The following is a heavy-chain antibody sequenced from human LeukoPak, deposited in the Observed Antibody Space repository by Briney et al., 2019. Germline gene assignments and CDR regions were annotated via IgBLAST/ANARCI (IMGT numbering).Heavy chain of an antibody. CDR1: GFTFSNFS. CDR3: ARAGYARPDY. J-gene: IGHJ4*02. D-gene: IGHD5-12*01. V-gene: IGHV3-48*02. Sequence: GGCLRLACAASGFTFSNFSMSWVRQTGGEWLERVSYISFSSGTTSYAQSAKGRFTIYTDTAKNSLYLQLHSLREDETALYYCARAGYARPDYWGQGTLVTVSS. CDR2: ISFSSGTT.